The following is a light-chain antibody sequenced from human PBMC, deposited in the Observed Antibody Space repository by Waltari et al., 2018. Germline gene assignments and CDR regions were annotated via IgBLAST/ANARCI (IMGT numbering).Light chain of an antibody. V-gene: IGKV3-11*01. CDR3: QQRARWPT. CDR2: DAS. J-gene: IGKJ4*01. Sequence: IVLTQSPATLSLSPGERATLSCRASQSVSSSLAWYQQKPGQPPRLLIYDASNRASGIPARFSGSGSGTDFTLTISTLEPEDFAVYYCQQRARWPTFGGGTKVEIK. CDR1: QSVSSS.